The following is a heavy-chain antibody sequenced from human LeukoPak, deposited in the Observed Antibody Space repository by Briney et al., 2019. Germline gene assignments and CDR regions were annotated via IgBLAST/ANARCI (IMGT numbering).Heavy chain of an antibody. CDR1: GFTFSSYG. V-gene: IGHV3-30*02. J-gene: IGHJ5*02. CDR3: AKDRTTIAVAGYNWFDP. D-gene: IGHD6-19*01. CDR2: IRYDGSNK. Sequence: GVSLRLSCAASGFTFSSYGMHWVRQAPGKGLEWVAFIRYDGSNKYYADSVKGRFTISRDNSKNTLYLQMNSLRAEDTAVYYCAKDRTTIAVAGYNWFDPWGQGTLVTVSS.